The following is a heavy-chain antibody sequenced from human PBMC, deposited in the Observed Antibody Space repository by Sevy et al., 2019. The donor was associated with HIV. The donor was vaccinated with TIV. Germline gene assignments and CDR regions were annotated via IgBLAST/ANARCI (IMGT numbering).Heavy chain of an antibody. D-gene: IGHD6-19*01. CDR1: GGSISSYY. J-gene: IGHJ6*02. Sequence: SETLSLTCTVSGGSISSYYCSWIRQPPGKGLEWIGYIYYSGSTNYNPSLKSRVTISVDTSKNQFSLKLSSVTAADTAVYYCARSRDLIRVYSSGWYGDYYYYGMDVWGQGTTVTVSS. CDR3: ARSRDLIRVYSSGWYGDYYYYGMDV. V-gene: IGHV4-59*01. CDR2: IYYSGST.